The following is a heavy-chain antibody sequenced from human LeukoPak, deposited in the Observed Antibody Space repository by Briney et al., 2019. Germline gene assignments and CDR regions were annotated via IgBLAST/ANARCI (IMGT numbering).Heavy chain of an antibody. CDR2: ISSSSSSI. J-gene: IGHJ4*02. CDR1: GFSFSSYS. V-gene: IGHV3-48*04. D-gene: IGHD4-17*01. Sequence: GGSLRLSCAASGFSFSSYSMNWVRQAPGKGLEWVSYISSSSSSIYYADSVKGRFTISRDNAKNSLYLQMNSLRAEDTAVYYCARDFKATVTTCFDYWGQGTLVTVSS. CDR3: ARDFKATVTTCFDY.